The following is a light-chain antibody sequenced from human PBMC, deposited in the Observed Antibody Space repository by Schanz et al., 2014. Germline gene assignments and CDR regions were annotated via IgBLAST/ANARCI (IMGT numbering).Light chain of an antibody. CDR1: QSVSSSY. V-gene: IGKV3D-20*02. J-gene: IGKJ4*01. CDR3: QQRSNWPQLT. CDR2: GAS. Sequence: EIVLTKASFPLSFSPGSLSPLSFLSSQSVSSSYLAWYQQKPGQAPRLLIYGASSRATGIPDRFSGSGSGTDFTLTISSLEPEDFAVYYCQQRSNWPQLTFGGGTKVEIK.